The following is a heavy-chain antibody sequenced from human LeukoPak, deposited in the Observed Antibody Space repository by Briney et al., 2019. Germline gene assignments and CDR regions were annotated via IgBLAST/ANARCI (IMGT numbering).Heavy chain of an antibody. D-gene: IGHD2-8*02. CDR3: ATYRQVLLPFES. Sequence: GGSLRLSCTASGFTFSSYGMHWVRQPPGKGLEWVSSIFPSGGEIHYADSVRGRFTISRDNSKSTLSLQMNSLRAEDTAIYYCATYRQVLLPFESWGQGTLVTVSS. J-gene: IGHJ4*02. CDR2: IFPSGGEI. CDR1: GFTFSSYG. V-gene: IGHV3-23*01.